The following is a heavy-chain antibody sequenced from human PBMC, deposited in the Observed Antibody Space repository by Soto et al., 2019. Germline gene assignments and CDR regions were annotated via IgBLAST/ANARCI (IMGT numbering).Heavy chain of an antibody. J-gene: IGHJ2*01. CDR3: ARRGSGALNWYFDL. D-gene: IGHD2-15*01. CDR2: IYHSGST. CDR1: GGSVSSGNYY. Sequence: QVQLQESGPGLVKPSETLSLTCTVSGGSVSSGNYYWSWIRQPPGKRLEWIGYIYHSGSTNYNPSLKIRVTISRDTSKNQFFLNLNSVTGAATALYHCARRGSGALNWYFDLWGRGTLVTVSA. V-gene: IGHV4-61*01.